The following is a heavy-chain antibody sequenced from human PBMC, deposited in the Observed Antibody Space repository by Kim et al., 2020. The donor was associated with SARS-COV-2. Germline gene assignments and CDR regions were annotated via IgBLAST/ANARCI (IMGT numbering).Heavy chain of an antibody. Sequence: GGSLRLSCAASGFTFSSYSMNWVRQAPGKGLEWVSSISSSSSYIYYADSVKGRFTISRDNAKNSLYLQMNSLRAEDTAVYYCARDPYYYDSSGYWSLFFVAFDIWGQGTMVTVSS. CDR1: GFTFSSYS. CDR2: ISSSSSYI. D-gene: IGHD3-22*01. J-gene: IGHJ3*02. CDR3: ARDPYYYDSSGYWSLFFVAFDI. V-gene: IGHV3-21*01.